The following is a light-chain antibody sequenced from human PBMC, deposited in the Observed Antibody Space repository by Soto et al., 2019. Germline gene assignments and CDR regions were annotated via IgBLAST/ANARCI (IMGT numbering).Light chain of an antibody. CDR3: QQRSNWL. V-gene: IGKV3-11*01. J-gene: IGKJ3*01. CDR1: QDVSRY. Sequence: EIVLTQSPATLSLSPGERATLSCRATQDVSRYLAWYQQKPGQSPRLLIYDASNRATGIPARFSGSWSGTDFTLTISSLEPEDSAVYYCQQRSNWLFGPGTKVDIK. CDR2: DAS.